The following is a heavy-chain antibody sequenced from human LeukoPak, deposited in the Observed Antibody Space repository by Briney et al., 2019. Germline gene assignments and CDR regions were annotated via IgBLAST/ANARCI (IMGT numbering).Heavy chain of an antibody. CDR1: GFTFSTYA. J-gene: IGHJ5*02. V-gene: IGHV3-48*01. Sequence: GGSLTLSCAPSGFTFSTYAMNWVRHAPGKGREWDSYIRSSRSMIYHEESEKGRSTISRDKAKNSMYLQMNSLRAEETGVYYCARELPSGWYKANWFDPWGGGTVVTASS. CDR3: ARELPSGWYKANWFDP. D-gene: IGHD6-19*01. CDR2: IRSSRSMI.